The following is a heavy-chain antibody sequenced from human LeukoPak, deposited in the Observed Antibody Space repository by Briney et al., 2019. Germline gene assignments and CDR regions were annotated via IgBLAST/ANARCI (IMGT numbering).Heavy chain of an antibody. CDR2: MNPNSGNT. CDR1: GYTFTSYG. V-gene: IGHV1-8*03. J-gene: IGHJ4*02. Sequence: GASVKVSCKASGYTFTSYGISWVRQAPGQGLEWMGWMNPNSGNTGYAQKFQGRVTITRNTSISTAYMELSSLRSEDTAVYYCARGQGSSSWHRPYYFGYWGQGTLVTVSS. CDR3: ARGQGSSSWHRPYYFGY. D-gene: IGHD6-13*01.